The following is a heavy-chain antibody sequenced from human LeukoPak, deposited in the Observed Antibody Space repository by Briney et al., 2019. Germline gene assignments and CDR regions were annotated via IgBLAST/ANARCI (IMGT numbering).Heavy chain of an antibody. D-gene: IGHD1-1*01. CDR1: GFTFSNHA. Sequence: GGSLRLSCAASGFTFSNHAMHWVRQAPGKGLEWVAVISYDGSNEYYADSVRGRFTISRDNSKNTLYLQMNSLRAEDTAVYYCARAGAFHYYYMDVWGKGTTVTVSS. V-gene: IGHV3-30*01. CDR3: ARAGAFHYYYMDV. J-gene: IGHJ6*03. CDR2: ISYDGSNE.